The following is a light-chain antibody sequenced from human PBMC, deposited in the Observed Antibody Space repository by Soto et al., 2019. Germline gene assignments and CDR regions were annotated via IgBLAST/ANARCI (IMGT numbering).Light chain of an antibody. CDR2: DVI. Sequence: QSALTQPPSASGSPGQSVTISCTGTGSDIGAYNYVSWYQQYPGKAPKVMIYDVIKRPSGVPDRFSGSKSGNTASLTVSGLRADDEDVYYCSSFVGGDSFDVIFGGGTQLTVL. CDR1: GSDIGAYNY. J-gene: IGLJ2*01. V-gene: IGLV2-8*01. CDR3: SSFVGGDSFDVI.